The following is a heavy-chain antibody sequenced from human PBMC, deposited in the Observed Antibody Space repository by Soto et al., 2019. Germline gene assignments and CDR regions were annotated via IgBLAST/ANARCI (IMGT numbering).Heavy chain of an antibody. CDR1: GFTFTSSA. J-gene: IGHJ6*02. D-gene: IGHD6-13*01. CDR3: AAGGAAGTNSYYYYGMDV. V-gene: IGHV1-58*02. CDR2: IVVGSGNT. Sequence: EASVKVSCKASGFTFTSSAMQWVRQARGQRLEWIGWIVVGSGNTNYAQKFQERVTITRDMSTSTAYMELSSLRSEDTAVYYFAAGGAAGTNSYYYYGMDVWGQGTTVTVSS.